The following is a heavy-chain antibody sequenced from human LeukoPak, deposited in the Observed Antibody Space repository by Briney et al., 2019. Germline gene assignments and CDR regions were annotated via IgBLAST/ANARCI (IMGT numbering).Heavy chain of an antibody. Sequence: ASVKVSCKASGYTFTSYGISWVRQAPGQGLEWMGWISAYNGNTNYAQKLQGRVTMTTDTSTSTAYMELRSLRSDDTAVYYCARDYGVVTGTTELDYWGQGTLVTVSS. D-gene: IGHD1-7*01. CDR3: ARDYGVVTGTTELDY. V-gene: IGHV1-18*01. CDR1: GYTFTSYG. J-gene: IGHJ4*02. CDR2: ISAYNGNT.